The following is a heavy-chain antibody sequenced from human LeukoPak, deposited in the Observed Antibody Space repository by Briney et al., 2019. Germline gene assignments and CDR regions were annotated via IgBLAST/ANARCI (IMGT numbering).Heavy chain of an antibody. D-gene: IGHD4-11*01. Sequence: SETLSLTCTVSGGSISSYYWSWIRQPPGKGLEWIVYINYSGDTNYNPSLKSRVTISIDTFKNQFYLKLSSVTAADTAVYYCARHRGLYSDYYFDYWGQGTLVTVSS. V-gene: IGHV4-59*08. CDR2: INYSGDT. CDR1: GGSISSYY. CDR3: ARHRGLYSDYYFDY. J-gene: IGHJ4*02.